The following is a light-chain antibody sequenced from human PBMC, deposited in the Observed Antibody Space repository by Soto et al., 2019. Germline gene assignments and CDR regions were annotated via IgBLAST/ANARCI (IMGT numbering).Light chain of an antibody. CDR2: STS. CDR1: TGAVTSGYY. CDR3: LFYYGGAPLAV. J-gene: IGLJ2*01. V-gene: IGLV7-43*01. Sequence: QAVVTQEPSLTVSPGGTVTLTCASSTGAVTSGYYPNWFQQKPGQAPRALIYSTSNKYSWTPARFSGSLLGRKAALTLSGVHPLDEAEYYCLFYYGGAPLAVFGGGTNLTVL.